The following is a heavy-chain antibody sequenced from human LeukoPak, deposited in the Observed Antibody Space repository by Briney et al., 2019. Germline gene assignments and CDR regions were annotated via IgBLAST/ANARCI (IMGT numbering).Heavy chain of an antibody. CDR1: GGSISSSSYY. V-gene: IGHV4-39*07. CDR2: IYYSGNT. CDR3: ARVRGRTGNFDY. Sequence: PSETLSLTCTVSGGSISSSSYYWGWIRQPPGKGLEWIGSIYYSGNTYYNPSLKSRVTISVDTSKNQFSLRLSSVTAADTAVYYCARVRGRTGNFDYWGQGTLVTVSS. J-gene: IGHJ4*02. D-gene: IGHD3-10*01.